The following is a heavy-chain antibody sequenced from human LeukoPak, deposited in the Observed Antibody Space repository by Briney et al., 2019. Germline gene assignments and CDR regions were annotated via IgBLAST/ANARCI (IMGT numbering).Heavy chain of an antibody. Sequence: SETLSLTCTVSGGSISSYYWSWIRQPPGKGLEWIGEINHSGSTNYNPSLKSRVTISVDTSKNQFSLKLSSVTAADTAVYYCARGIPRGAFDIWGQGTMVTVSS. CDR2: INHSGST. V-gene: IGHV4-34*01. CDR3: ARGIPRGAFDI. J-gene: IGHJ3*02. CDR1: GGSISSYY. D-gene: IGHD2-2*02.